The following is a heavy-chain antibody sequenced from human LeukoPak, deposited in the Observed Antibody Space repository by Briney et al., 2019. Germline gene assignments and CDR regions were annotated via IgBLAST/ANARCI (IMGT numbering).Heavy chain of an antibody. J-gene: IGHJ4*02. D-gene: IGHD3-22*01. CDR3: AKDPTMIVVVIPDY. CDR2: INTDGGTT. Sequence: GGSLRLSCEASGFTFSSYWMHWVRQAPGKGPVWVSHINTDGGTTSYADSVKGRFTISRDNSKNTLYLQMNSLRAEDTAVYYCAKDPTMIVVVIPDYWGQGTLVTVTS. CDR1: GFTFSSYW. V-gene: IGHV3-74*01.